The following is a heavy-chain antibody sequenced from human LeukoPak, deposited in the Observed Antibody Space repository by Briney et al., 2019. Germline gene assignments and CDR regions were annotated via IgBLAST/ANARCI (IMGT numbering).Heavy chain of an antibody. J-gene: IGHJ6*03. CDR2: IKQDGSEK. CDR3: ARELYYYGSGFMDV. D-gene: IGHD3-10*01. Sequence: GGSLRLSCAASGFTFSSYWMSWVRQAPGKGLEWVANIKQDGSEKYYVDSVKGRFTISRDNAKNSLYLQMNSLRAEDTAVYYCARELYYYGSGFMDVWGKGTTVTVSS. V-gene: IGHV3-7*01. CDR1: GFTFSSYW.